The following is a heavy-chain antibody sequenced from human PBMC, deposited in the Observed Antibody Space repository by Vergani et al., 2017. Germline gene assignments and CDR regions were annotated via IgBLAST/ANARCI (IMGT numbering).Heavy chain of an antibody. J-gene: IGHJ2*01. V-gene: IGHV3-23*01. CDR3: AKDLARGYSRWYFDL. D-gene: IGHD6-13*01. Sequence: EVQLLESGGGLVQPGGSLRLSCAASGFTFSNYAMTWVRQAPGKGLEWVSAISGSGGSTYYADSVKGRFTISRDNSKNTLYLQMNSLRAEDTAVYYCAKDLARGYSRWYFDLWGRGTLVTVSS. CDR2: ISGSGGST. CDR1: GFTFSNYA.